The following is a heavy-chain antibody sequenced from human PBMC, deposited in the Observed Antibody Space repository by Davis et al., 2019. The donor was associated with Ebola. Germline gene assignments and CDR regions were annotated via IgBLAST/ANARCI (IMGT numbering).Heavy chain of an antibody. CDR1: GYTLAAHY. V-gene: IGHV1-2*06. J-gene: IGHJ5*02. CDR2: INPNFGGT. Sequence: AASVKVSCKASGYTLAAHYIHWVRQAPGQGFEWVGRINPNFGGTIYAQKFQGRVTMTIDTSINTAYMELDRLKSDDTALYYCARGHTYGRWDDRFDPWGQGTLVTVSS. CDR3: ARGHTYGRWDDRFDP. D-gene: IGHD5-18*01.